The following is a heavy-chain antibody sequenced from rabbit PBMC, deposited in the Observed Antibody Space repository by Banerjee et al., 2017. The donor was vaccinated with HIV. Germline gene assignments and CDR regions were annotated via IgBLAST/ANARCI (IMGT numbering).Heavy chain of an antibody. CDR2: INTSSGNT. CDR3: ARGSIRDAYALWGQGTLVTVSSAR. CDR1: GLDLSSSYW. D-gene: IGHD2-1*01. J-gene: IGHJ2*01. V-gene: IGHV1S45*01. Sequence: QEHLVESGGGLVQPGGSLKVSCTASGLDLSSSYWMWWVRQAPGKGLEGGACINTSSGNTVYASWAKGPFTISKTSSTTVTLQMTSLTAADTATYFCARGSIRDAYALWGQGTLVTVSSARWGPGTLVTVS.